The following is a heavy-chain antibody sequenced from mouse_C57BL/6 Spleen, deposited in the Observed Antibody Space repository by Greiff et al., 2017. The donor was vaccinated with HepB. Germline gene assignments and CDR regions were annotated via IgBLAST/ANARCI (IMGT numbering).Heavy chain of an antibody. CDR3: ARAIYYDYDDVSPFDY. V-gene: IGHV1-72*01. Sequence: QVQLKQSGAELVKPGASVKLSCKASGYTFTSYWMHWVKQRPGRGLEWIGRIDPNSGGTKYNEKFKSKATLTVDKPSSTAYMQLSSLTSEDSAVYYCARAIYYDYDDVSPFDYWGQGTTLTVSS. J-gene: IGHJ2*01. CDR2: IDPNSGGT. CDR1: GYTFTSYW. D-gene: IGHD2-4*01.